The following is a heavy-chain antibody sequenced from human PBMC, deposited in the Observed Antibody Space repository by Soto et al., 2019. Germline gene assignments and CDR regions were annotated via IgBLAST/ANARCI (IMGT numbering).Heavy chain of an antibody. CDR1: GYIFTSYC. D-gene: IGHD7-27*01. CDR2: MDPTDSYT. V-gene: IGHV5-10-1*01. Sequence: GESLKISCKVSGYIFTSYCISWVRQMPVKGPEWMGRMDPTDSYTDYSPSFQGHVTFSVDKSINTAYLQWSSLKASDSAMYYCARLPVLSLVAVWGFDYGGLGTLVTVSS. J-gene: IGHJ4*02. CDR3: ARLPVLSLVAVWGFDY.